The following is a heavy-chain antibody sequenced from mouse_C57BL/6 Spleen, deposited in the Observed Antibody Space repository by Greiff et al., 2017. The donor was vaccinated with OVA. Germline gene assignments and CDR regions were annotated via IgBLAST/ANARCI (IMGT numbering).Heavy chain of an antibody. D-gene: IGHD2-1*01. CDR2: IYPGDGDT. J-gene: IGHJ3*01. V-gene: IGHV1-80*01. Sequence: VKLMESGAELVKPGASVKISCKASGYAFSSYWMNWVKQRPGKGLEWIGQIYPGDGDTNYNGKFKGKATLTADKSSSTAYMQLSSLTSEDSAVYFCARSHGNYVGWFAYWGQGTLVTVSA. CDR3: ARSHGNYVGWFAY. CDR1: GYAFSSYW.